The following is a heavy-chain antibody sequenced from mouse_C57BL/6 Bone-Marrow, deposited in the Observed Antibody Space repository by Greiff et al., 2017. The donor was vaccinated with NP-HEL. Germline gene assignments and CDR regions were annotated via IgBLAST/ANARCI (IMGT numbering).Heavy chain of an antibody. V-gene: IGHV1-19*01. CDR3: ARSPRVDY. CDR2: INPYNGGT. J-gene: IGHJ2*01. CDR1: GYTFTDYY. Sequence: VQLKESGPVLVKPGASVKMSCKASGYTFTDYYMNWVKQSHGKSLEWIGVINPYNGGTSYNQKFKGKATLTVDKSSSTAYMELNSLTSEDSAVYYCARSPRVDYWGQGTTLTVSS.